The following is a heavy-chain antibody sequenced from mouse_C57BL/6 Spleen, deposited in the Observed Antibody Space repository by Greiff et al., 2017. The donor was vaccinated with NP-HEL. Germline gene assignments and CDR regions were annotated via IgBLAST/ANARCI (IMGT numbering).Heavy chain of an antibody. Sequence: QVQLKQSGPELVKPGASVKISCKASGYAFSSSWMNWVKQRPGKGLEWIGRIYPGDGDTNYNGKFKGKATLTADKSSSTAYMQLSSLTSEDSAVYFCARGIYYDYGAMDYWGQGTSVTVSS. V-gene: IGHV1-82*01. CDR2: IYPGDGDT. CDR1: GYAFSSSW. J-gene: IGHJ4*01. CDR3: ARGIYYDYGAMDY. D-gene: IGHD2-4*01.